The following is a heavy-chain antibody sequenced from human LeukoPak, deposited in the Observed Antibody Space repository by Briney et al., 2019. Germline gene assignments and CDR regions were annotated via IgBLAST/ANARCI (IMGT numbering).Heavy chain of an antibody. D-gene: IGHD3-10*01. CDR1: GYTLTELS. CDR2: FDPEDGET. Sequence: ASVKVSCKVSGYTLTELSMHWVRQAPGKGLEWMGGFDPEDGETIYAQKFQGRVTMTEDTSTDTAYMELSSLRSEDTAVYYCARDGIVRFGELLSEGIDPWGQGTLVTVSS. CDR3: ARDGIVRFGELLSEGIDP. V-gene: IGHV1-24*01. J-gene: IGHJ5*02.